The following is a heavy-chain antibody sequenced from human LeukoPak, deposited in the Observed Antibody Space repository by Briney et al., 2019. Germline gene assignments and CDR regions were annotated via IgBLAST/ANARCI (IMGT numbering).Heavy chain of an antibody. CDR1: GGSFRGFY. CDR2: VNADGTT. Sequence: SETLSLTCAVYGGSFRGFYWTWIRQPPGKGLEGIGEVNADGTTNYNPSLKSRVTMSVDTSKKQFSLRLTSVTAADTAVYYCARGLVAAASPLDFWGQGTPVTVSA. J-gene: IGHJ4*02. D-gene: IGHD6-25*01. V-gene: IGHV4-34*01. CDR3: ARGLVAAASPLDF.